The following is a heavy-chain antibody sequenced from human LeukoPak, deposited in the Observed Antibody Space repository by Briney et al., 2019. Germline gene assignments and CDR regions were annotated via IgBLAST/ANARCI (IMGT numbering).Heavy chain of an antibody. CDR1: GYSISSGYY. Sequence: ASETLSLTCTVSGYSISSGYYWGWIRQPPGKGLEWIGSIYQSGNTYYNPSLKSRITISVDTSKNHFSLKLRSVTAADTAVYYCARDVISSGYYFDYWGQGTLVTVSS. J-gene: IGHJ4*02. V-gene: IGHV4-38-2*02. CDR2: IYQSGNT. CDR3: ARDVISSGYYFDY. D-gene: IGHD3-22*01.